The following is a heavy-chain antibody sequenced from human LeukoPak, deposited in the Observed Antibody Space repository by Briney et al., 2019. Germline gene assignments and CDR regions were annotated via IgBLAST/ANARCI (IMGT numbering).Heavy chain of an antibody. Sequence: SETLSLTCTVSGGSISSYYWSWIRQPPGKGLEWIGYIYYSGSTNYNPSLKSRVTISVDTSKNQFSLKLSSVTAADTAVYYRARGIGDFRRPYFDYWGQGTLVTVSS. D-gene: IGHD4-17*01. J-gene: IGHJ4*02. CDR1: GGSISSYY. V-gene: IGHV4-59*01. CDR3: ARGIGDFRRPYFDY. CDR2: IYYSGST.